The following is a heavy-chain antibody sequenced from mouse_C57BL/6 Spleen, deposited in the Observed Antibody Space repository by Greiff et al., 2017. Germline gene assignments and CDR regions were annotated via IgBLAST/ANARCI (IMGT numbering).Heavy chain of an antibody. J-gene: IGHJ4*01. V-gene: IGHV5-17*01. CDR1: GFTFSDYG. D-gene: IGHD2-5*01. CDR3: ARGSNYVGYYAMDY. Sequence: EVQLVESGGGLVKPGGSLKLSCAASGFTFSDYGMHWVRQAPEKGLEWVAYISRGSSTIYYADTVKGRFTISRDNAKNTLFLQLTSLRSEDTAMYYCARGSNYVGYYAMDYWGQGTSVTVSS. CDR2: ISRGSSTI.